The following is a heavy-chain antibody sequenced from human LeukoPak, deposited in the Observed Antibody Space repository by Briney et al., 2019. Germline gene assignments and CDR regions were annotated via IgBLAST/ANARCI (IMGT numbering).Heavy chain of an antibody. CDR1: GFGFSSYW. V-gene: IGHV3-7*01. CDR3: ARDPGSSAFDL. D-gene: IGHD1-14*01. CDR2: IDRDGGVR. Sequence: GGSLRLSCAASGFGFSSYWMSWVRQTPENGLEFVGNIDRDGGVRNYMDSLKGRCIISRDNGKKSLYLEINSLRADDTAVYYCARDPGSSAFDLWGRGALVTVSS. J-gene: IGHJ4*02.